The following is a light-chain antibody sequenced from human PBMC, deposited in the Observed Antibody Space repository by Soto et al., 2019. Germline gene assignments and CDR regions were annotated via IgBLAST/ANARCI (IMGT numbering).Light chain of an antibody. J-gene: IGKJ3*01. CDR3: QRYNDWPPFT. Sequence: EIVMTQSPATLSVSPGERATLSCRASQTVSSNLAWYQQKPGQAPRLLIYGASTRPPGIPARFSGSGSGTEFTLTISSLQSEDFAVYYCQRYNDWPPFTIGPGTRVDIK. CDR2: GAS. CDR1: QTVSSN. V-gene: IGKV3-15*01.